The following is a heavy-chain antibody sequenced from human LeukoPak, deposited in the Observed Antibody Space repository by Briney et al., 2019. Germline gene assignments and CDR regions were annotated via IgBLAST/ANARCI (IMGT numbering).Heavy chain of an antibody. Sequence: NPSETLSLTCTVSGDSISSYYWSWIRQPPGKGLEWIGYIYYSGSTNYNPSLESRVTISVDTSKNQFSLKLSSVTAADTAVYYCARLGGGSGYYYFDYWGQGTLVTASS. CDR3: ARLGGGSGYYYFDY. V-gene: IGHV4-59*01. CDR2: IYYSGST. D-gene: IGHD3-22*01. CDR1: GDSISSYY. J-gene: IGHJ4*02.